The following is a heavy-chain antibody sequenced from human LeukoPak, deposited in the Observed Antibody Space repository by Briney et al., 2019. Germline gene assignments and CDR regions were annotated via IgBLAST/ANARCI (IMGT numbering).Heavy chain of an antibody. V-gene: IGHV3-7*01. D-gene: IGHD3-22*01. CDR2: VNQDGSQK. CDR1: GFTFSSSW. CDR3: ASPLTYYYDSSGDYYSVDAFDI. Sequence: GGSLRLSCVDSGFTFSSSWMSWVRQAPGKGLEWVANVNQDGSQKDYVDSVKGRFTISRDNAKNSVYLQMNSLRAEDTAVYYCASPLTYYYDSSGDYYSVDAFDIWGQGTMVTVSS. J-gene: IGHJ3*02.